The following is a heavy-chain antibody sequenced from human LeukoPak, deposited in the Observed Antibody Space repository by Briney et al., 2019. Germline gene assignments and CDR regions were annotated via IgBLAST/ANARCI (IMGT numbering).Heavy chain of an antibody. CDR1: GGSISSRSYY. V-gene: IGHV4-39*01. J-gene: IGHJ4*02. CDR3: ASGYYDFWSGYQYYFDY. CDR2: IYYSGST. Sequence: SETLSLTCTVSGGSISSRSYYWGWIRQPPGKGLEWIGSIYYSGSTYYNPSLKSRVTISVDTSKNQFSLKLSSVTAADTAVYYCASGYYDFWSGYQYYFDYWGQGTLVTVSS. D-gene: IGHD3-3*01.